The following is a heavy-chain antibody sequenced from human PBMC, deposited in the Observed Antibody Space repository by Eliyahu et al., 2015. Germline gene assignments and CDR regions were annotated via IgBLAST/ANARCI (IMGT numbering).Heavy chain of an antibody. CDR3: AREGDFRGLKGYYYAVDV. J-gene: IGHJ6*02. CDR2: IXSGGSTK. D-gene: IGHD3-16*01. CDR1: GFXXSDYY. Sequence: QVQLVESGGGLVKPGGSLRLSCAASGFXXSDYYMGWXRQAPGKGLXWVSYIXSGGSTKYYAESVKGRFTVSRDXDRNSLYLQMNSLRAEDTAVYYCAREGDFRGLKGYYYAVDVWGQGTTVTVSS. V-gene: IGHV3-11*01.